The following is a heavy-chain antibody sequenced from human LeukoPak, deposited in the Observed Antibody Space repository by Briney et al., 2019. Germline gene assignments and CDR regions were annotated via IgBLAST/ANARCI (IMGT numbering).Heavy chain of an antibody. Sequence: GGTLRLSCAASGFTFSSYGMSWVRQAPGKGLEWVSAISGSGGSTYYADSVKGRFTISRDNSKSTLSLQMNSLRAEDTAIYYCATYRQVLSPFESWGQGTLVTVSS. CDR3: ATYRQVLSPFES. CDR1: GFTFSSYG. V-gene: IGHV3-23*01. J-gene: IGHJ4*02. D-gene: IGHD2-8*02. CDR2: ISGSGGST.